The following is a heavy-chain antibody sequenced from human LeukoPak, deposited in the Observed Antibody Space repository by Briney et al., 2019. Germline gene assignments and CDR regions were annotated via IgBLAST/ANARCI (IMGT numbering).Heavy chain of an antibody. CDR2: ISSNSRSI. CDR1: ELTFSAHS. CDR3: AKISTPAILPAHRGAFDI. Sequence: GGSLRLSCAAPELTFSAHSVNWVRQAPGKGLEWVSFISSNSRSIKYSDSVKGRFTISRDNAKNSLFLQMNSLRAEDTAVYSCAKISTPAILPAHRGAFDIWGQGTMVTVSS. D-gene: IGHD2-21*01. J-gene: IGHJ3*02. V-gene: IGHV3-48*01.